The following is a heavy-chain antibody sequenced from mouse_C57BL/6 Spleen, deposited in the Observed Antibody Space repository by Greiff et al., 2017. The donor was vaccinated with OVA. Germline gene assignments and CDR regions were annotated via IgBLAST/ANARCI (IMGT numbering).Heavy chain of an antibody. CDR1: GYTFTSYW. CDR3: ASYSNYDAMDY. V-gene: IGHV1-50*01. Sequence: QVQLQQPGAELVKPGASVKLSCKASGYTFTSYWMQWVKQRPGQGLGWIGEIDPSDSYTNYNQKFKGKATLTVDTSSSTAYMQLSSLTSEDSAVYYCASYSNYDAMDYWGQGTSGTVSS. J-gene: IGHJ4*01. D-gene: IGHD2-5*01. CDR2: IDPSDSYT.